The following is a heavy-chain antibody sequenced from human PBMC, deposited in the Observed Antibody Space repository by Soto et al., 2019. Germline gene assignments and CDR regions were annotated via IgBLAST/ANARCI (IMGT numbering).Heavy chain of an antibody. CDR2: IVVGSGNT. D-gene: IGHD6-13*01. J-gene: IGHJ6*02. CDR1: GFTFTSSA. Sequence: SVKVSCKASGFTFTSSAVQWVRQARGQRLEWIGWIVVGSGNTNYAQKFQERVTITRDMSTSTAYMELSSLRSEDTAVYYCAADLHEHQLPYYYYYYGMDVWGQGTTVTVS. CDR3: AADLHEHQLPYYYYYYGMDV. V-gene: IGHV1-58*01.